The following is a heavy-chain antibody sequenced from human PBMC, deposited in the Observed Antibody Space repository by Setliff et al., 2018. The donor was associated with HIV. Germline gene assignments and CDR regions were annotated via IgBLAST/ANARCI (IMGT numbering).Heavy chain of an antibody. CDR3: ARGNSREDRIYSYGDY. D-gene: IGHD2-15*01. Sequence: GGSLRLSCVGSGFTFRDTAMHWVRQAPGKGLEWVSYISGSSDVIDYADSVKGRFTISRDNAKNSLYLQMNTLRVEDTAVYYCARGNSREDRIYSYGDYWGQGILVTVSS. V-gene: IGHV3-48*01. J-gene: IGHJ4*02. CDR2: ISGSSDVI. CDR1: GFTFRDTA.